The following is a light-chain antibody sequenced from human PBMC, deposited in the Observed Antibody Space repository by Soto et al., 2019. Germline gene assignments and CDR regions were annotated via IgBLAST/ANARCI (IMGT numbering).Light chain of an antibody. CDR2: EVS. J-gene: IGLJ3*02. CDR1: SSDVGGYNY. V-gene: IGLV2-14*01. Sequence: QSALTQPASVSGSPGQSITLSCTGTSSDVGGYNYVSWYQQHPGKAPKLMIYEVSNRPSGVSNRFSGSKSGNTASLPISGLQADDEADYYCSSYTGSSTLVFGGGTQLTVL. CDR3: SSYTGSSTLV.